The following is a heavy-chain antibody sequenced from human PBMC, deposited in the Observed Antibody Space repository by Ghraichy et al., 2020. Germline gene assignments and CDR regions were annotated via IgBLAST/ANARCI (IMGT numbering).Heavy chain of an antibody. CDR2: IYSGGST. J-gene: IGHJ4*02. D-gene: IGHD2-15*01. V-gene: IGHV3-66*01. Sequence: GGSLRLSCAVSGFTVSSNYMTWVRQAPGKGLEWVSIIYSGGSTYYADSVKGRFTISRDNSKNTLFLQMNNLTVEDTAIYYCASRYCSGDSCFPPWGQGTLVTVSS. CDR1: GFTVSSNY. CDR3: ASRYCSGDSCFPP.